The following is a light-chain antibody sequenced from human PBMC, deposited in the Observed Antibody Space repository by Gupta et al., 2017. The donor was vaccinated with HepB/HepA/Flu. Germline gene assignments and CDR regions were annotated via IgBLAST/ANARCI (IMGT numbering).Light chain of an antibody. V-gene: IGLV1-51*01. J-gene: IGLJ1*01. CDR3: GTWDSSLNEFV. CDR1: TSNIRNNY. Sequence: QSVLTHPPSVSAAPGQKVTISCSGSTSNIRNNYVSWYQQLPETAPKLLIYDNEKRPSGIPDRFSASKSATSATLDIAGLRTEDEAVYYCGTWDSSLNEFVFGTGTEVTVL. CDR2: DNE.